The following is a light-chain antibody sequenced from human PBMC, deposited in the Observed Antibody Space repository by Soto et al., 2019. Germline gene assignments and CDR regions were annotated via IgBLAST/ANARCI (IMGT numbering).Light chain of an antibody. Sequence: QAVVTQPASVSGSPGQSITISCTGTSSDVGGYNYVSWYQQHPGKAPKLMIYEVSNRPSGVSNRFSGSKSGNTASLTISRLQAEDEADYYCSSYTSSSTLVFGGGTKLTVL. CDR3: SSYTSSSTLV. J-gene: IGLJ2*01. CDR1: SSDVGGYNY. CDR2: EVS. V-gene: IGLV2-14*01.